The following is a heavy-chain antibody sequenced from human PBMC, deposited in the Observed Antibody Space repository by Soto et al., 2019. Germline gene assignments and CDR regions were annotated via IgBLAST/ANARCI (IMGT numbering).Heavy chain of an antibody. Sequence: GGSLRLSCAASGFTFSSYWLHWVRQAPAQGLVWVSRISGDGSSTNYVDSAKGRFTTSRDNAKNTLYLEMNSLRAEDTSVYYCVREFSSLNRSLDYWGQG. V-gene: IGHV3-74*01. D-gene: IGHD3-10*01. J-gene: IGHJ4*02. CDR1: GFTFSSYW. CDR3: VREFSSLNRSLDY. CDR2: ISGDGSST.